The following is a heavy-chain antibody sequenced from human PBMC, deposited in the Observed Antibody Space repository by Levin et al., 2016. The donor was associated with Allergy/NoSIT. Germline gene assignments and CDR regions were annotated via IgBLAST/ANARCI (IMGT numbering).Heavy chain of an antibody. CDR3: ARAERVAATLPAYYYYYMDV. CDR2: ISYDGSNK. J-gene: IGHJ6*03. V-gene: IGHV3-30-3*01. Sequence: VRQAPGKGLEWVAVISYDGSNKYYADSVKGRFTISRDNSKNTLYLQMNSLRAEDTAVYYCARAERVAATLPAYYYYYMDVWGKGTTVTVSS. D-gene: IGHD2-15*01.